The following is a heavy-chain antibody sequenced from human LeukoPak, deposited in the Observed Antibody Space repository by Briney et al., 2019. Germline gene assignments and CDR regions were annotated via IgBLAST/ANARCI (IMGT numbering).Heavy chain of an antibody. V-gene: IGHV4-30-2*02. D-gene: IGHD3-10*01. J-gene: IGHJ4*02. CDR2: IYHSGST. CDR3: ARLGYYGSGSYPDY. CDR1: GGSISSGGYY. Sequence: SETLSLTCTVSGGSISSGGYYWSWIRQPPGKGLEWIGYIYHSGSTYYNPSLKSRVTISVDTSKNQFSLKLSSVTAADTAVYYCARLGYYGSGSYPDYWGQGTLVTVSS.